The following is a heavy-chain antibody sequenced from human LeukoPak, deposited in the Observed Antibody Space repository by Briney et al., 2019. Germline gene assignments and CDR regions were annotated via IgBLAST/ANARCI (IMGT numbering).Heavy chain of an antibody. CDR1: GGSFSGYY. Sequence: LVKPSETLSLTCTVSGGSFSGYYWRWIRQPPGKGLEWIGEINHSGNPNYNPSLKSRLTISVDTSRNQLSLKLSSVTAADTGVYYCARGLTHWGQGTLVTVSS. J-gene: IGHJ4*02. V-gene: IGHV4-34*01. CDR3: ARGLTH. CDR2: INHSGNP.